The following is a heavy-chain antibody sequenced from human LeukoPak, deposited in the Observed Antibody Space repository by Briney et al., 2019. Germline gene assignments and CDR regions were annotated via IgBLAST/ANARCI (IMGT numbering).Heavy chain of an antibody. CDR1: GGSIGSGTHY. CDR2: VFYRGTT. D-gene: IGHD3-9*01. Sequence: PSETLSLTCTVSGGSIGSGTHYWGWVRQPPGKGLEWIGSVFYRGTTFYSPSLKSRVTVSIDTSKNQFSLKLNSVTAADTAVYYCAGHDYDLLTGYTINWFDPWGQGTLVTVSS. J-gene: IGHJ5*02. CDR3: AGHDYDLLTGYTINWFDP. V-gene: IGHV4-39*01.